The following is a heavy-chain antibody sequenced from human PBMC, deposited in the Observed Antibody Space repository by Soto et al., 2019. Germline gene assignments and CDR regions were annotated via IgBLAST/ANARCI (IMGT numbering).Heavy chain of an antibody. CDR1: GCSISSYY. V-gene: IGHV4-59*01. J-gene: IGHJ5*02. CDR2: IYYSGST. CDR3: ARDIRYDFWSGYPAKNWFDP. D-gene: IGHD3-3*01. Sequence: SETLSLTCTVSGCSISSYYWSWIRQPPGKGLEWIGYIYYSGSTNYNPSLKSRVTISVDTSKNQFSLKLSPVTAADTAVYYCARDIRYDFWSGYPAKNWFDPWGQGTLVTVSS.